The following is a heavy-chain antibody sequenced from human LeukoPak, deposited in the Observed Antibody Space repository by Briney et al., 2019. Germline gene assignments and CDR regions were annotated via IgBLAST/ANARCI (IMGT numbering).Heavy chain of an antibody. CDR1: GFTFGTYG. J-gene: IGHJ2*01. CDR3: ARELVSLGTGYFDL. Sequence: PGGSLRLSCEASGFTFGTYGMTWVRQAPGKGLEWVSGITGSSTWTYYADSVRGRFTISRDNSKNTLHLQMNNLTADDTAIYYWARELVSLGTGYFDLWGRGTLVTVSS. V-gene: IGHV3-23*01. D-gene: IGHD7-27*01. CDR2: ITGSSTWT.